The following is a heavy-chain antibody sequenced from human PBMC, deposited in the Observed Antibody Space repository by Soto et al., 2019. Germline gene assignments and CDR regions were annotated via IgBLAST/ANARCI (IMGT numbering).Heavy chain of an antibody. CDR2: INPILGIA. J-gene: IGHJ1*01. CDR3: ANLGYCSGSTCPLQH. D-gene: IGHD2-15*01. Sequence: SVKVSCKASGGTFSSYTISWVRQAPGQGLEWMGRINPILGIANYAQKFQGRVTITADKSTSTAYMELNSLRVDDTAVYYCANLGYCSGSTCPLQHWGQGTLVTVSS. V-gene: IGHV1-69*02. CDR1: GGTFSSYT.